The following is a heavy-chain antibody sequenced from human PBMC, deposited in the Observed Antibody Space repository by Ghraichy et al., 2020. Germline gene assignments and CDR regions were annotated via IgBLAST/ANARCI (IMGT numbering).Heavy chain of an antibody. V-gene: IGHV4-61*01. CDR3: ARMQYYDILTGPHDAFDI. CDR1: GGSVSSGSYY. D-gene: IGHD3-9*01. J-gene: IGHJ3*02. Sequence: SETLSLTCTVSGGSVSSGSYYWSWIRQPPGKGLEWIGYIYYSGSTNYNPSLKSRVTISVDTSKNQFSLKLSSVTAADTAVYYCARMQYYDILTGPHDAFDIWGQGTMVTVSS. CDR2: IYYSGST.